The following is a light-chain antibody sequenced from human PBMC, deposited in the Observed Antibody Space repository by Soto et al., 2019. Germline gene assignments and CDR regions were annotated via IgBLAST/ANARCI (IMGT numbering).Light chain of an antibody. CDR1: QSISIW. CDR3: QQYDSILYI. J-gene: IGKJ2*01. Sequence: DIQMTQSPSTVSASIGDRVTITCRASQSISIWLAWYQQQPGKAPKLLIYKASSLESGVPSRFSGSGSGTECTLSISSLQPDDFATYYCQQYDSILYIFGQGTRVEI. V-gene: IGKV1-5*03. CDR2: KAS.